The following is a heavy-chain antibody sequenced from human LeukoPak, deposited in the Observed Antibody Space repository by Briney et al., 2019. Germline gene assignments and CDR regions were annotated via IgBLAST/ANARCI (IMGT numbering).Heavy chain of an antibody. J-gene: IGHJ4*02. CDR1: GYTFTSYG. D-gene: IGHD6-13*01. Sequence: GASVKVSCKASGYTFTSYGISWVRQAPGQGLEWMGWISAYNGNTNYAQKLQGRVTMTTDTSTSTAYMELRSLRSDDTAVYYCAITNQGSIAAAATGYWGQGTLVTVSS. CDR2: ISAYNGNT. V-gene: IGHV1-18*01. CDR3: AITNQGSIAAAATGY.